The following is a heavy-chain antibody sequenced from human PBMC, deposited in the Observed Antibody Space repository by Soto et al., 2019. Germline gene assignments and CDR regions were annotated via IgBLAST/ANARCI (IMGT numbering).Heavy chain of an antibody. CDR1: GFTFSSYD. D-gene: IGHD3-22*01. CDR2: IGTAGDT. Sequence: GGSLRLSCAASGFTFSSYDMHWVRQATGKGLEWVSAIGTAGDTYYPGSVKGRFTISRENAKNSLYLQMNSLRAEDTAVYYCARAWWLLQFYGMDFWGQGTTVTVSS. CDR3: ARAWWLLQFYGMDF. J-gene: IGHJ6*02. V-gene: IGHV3-13*01.